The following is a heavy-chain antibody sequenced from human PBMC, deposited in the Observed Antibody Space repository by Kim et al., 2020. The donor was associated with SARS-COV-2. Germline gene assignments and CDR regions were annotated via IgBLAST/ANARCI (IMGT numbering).Heavy chain of an antibody. CDR2: ISAYNGNT. Sequence: ASVKVSCKASGYTFTSYGISWVRQAPGQGLEWMGWISAYNGNTNYAQKLQGRVTMTTDTSTSTAYMELRSLRSDDTAVYYCAIVTYQLLYGGENWFDPWGQGTLVTVSS. CDR3: AIVTYQLLYGGENWFDP. D-gene: IGHD2-2*02. V-gene: IGHV1-18*01. CDR1: GYTFTSYG. J-gene: IGHJ5*02.